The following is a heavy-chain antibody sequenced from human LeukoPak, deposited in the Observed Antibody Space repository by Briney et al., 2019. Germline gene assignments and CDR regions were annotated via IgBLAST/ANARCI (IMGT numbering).Heavy chain of an antibody. J-gene: IGHJ4*02. D-gene: IGHD2/OR15-2a*01. V-gene: IGHV1-8*03. CDR2: MNPNSGNT. CDR3: AGSSTTTNYLDY. Sequence: ASVKVSCKASGYTFTSYDINWVRQATGQGLEWMGWMNPNSGNTGYAQKFQGRVTITRSTSISTAYMELSSLRSEDTAVYYCAGSSTTTNYLDYWGQGTLVTVSS. CDR1: GYTFTSYD.